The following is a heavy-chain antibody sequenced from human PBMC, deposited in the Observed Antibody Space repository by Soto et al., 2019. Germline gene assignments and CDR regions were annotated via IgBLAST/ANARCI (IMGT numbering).Heavy chain of an antibody. CDR2: INHSGST. Sequence: QVQLQQWGAGLLKPSETLSLTCAVYGGSFSGYYWSWIRQPPGKGLEWFGEINHSGSTNYNPSLKSRVTISVDTSKNQFSLKLSSVTAADTAVYYCARGPYPRITGTTGWFDPWGQGTLVTVSS. CDR3: ARGPYPRITGTTGWFDP. D-gene: IGHD1-7*01. J-gene: IGHJ5*02. CDR1: GGSFSGYY. V-gene: IGHV4-34*01.